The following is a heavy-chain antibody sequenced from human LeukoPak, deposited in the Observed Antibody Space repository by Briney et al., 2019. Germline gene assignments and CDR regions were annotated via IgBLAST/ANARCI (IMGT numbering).Heavy chain of an antibody. D-gene: IGHD3-22*01. J-gene: IGHJ4*02. CDR1: GYSFTTYW. Sequence: LGESLKISCKGSGYSFTTYWIGWVRQMPGKGLEWMGNIYPGDSDTRYSPSFQGQVTISADKSITTAYLQWSSLRASDTAIYYCVRRWYDSSGYSRHFDYWGQGTLVTVSS. CDR3: VRRWYDSSGYSRHFDY. V-gene: IGHV5-51*01. CDR2: IYPGDSDT.